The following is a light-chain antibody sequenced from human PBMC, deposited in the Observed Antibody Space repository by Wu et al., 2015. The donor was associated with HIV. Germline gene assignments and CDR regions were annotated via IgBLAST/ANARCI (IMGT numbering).Light chain of an antibody. J-gene: IGKJ1*01. Sequence: VLTQSPGTLSLSPGERATLSCRASQSIVSDYLTWYQHRPGQAPRLLIYGAFRRASGIPDRFSGSGSGTDFTLTISRLEPEDFAVYYCQQFGSSPRTFGQGTKVEIK. CDR3: QQFGSSPRT. V-gene: IGKV3-20*01. CDR1: QSIVSDY. CDR2: GAF.